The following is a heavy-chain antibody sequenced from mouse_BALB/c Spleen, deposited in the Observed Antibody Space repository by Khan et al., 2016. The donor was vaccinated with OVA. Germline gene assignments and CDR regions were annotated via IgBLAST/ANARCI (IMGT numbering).Heavy chain of an antibody. J-gene: IGHJ3*01. V-gene: IGHV1-4*01. CDR3: VGEGACHRSDGWLAY. CDR1: GYTFTSYT. D-gene: IGHD2-14*01. CDR2: INPSNNYT. Sequence: VQLQESGAELARPGASVKMSCKTSGYTFTSYTMHWIRQRPGQALEWIGHINPSNNYTNYNQNFKDKATLIVDKSSNTAYMQVSSLTSEDSAVYYCVGEGACHRSDGWLAYWGQGTLVTVSA.